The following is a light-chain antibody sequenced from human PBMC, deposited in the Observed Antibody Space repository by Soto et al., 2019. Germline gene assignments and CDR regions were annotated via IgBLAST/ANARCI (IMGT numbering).Light chain of an antibody. Sequence: EIVLTQSPGTLSLSPGERATLSCRASQSVSSSYLAWYQQKPGQAPRLLIYGASSRATGIPDRFSGSGPGPDFPLPIRGLGPRDVAVYYSQQYPGYTFGQGTKLEIK. CDR3: QQYPGYT. V-gene: IGKV3-20*01. CDR1: QSVSSSY. CDR2: GAS. J-gene: IGKJ2*01.